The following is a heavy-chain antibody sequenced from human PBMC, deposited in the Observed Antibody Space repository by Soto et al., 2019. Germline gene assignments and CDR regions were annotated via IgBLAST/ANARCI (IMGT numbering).Heavy chain of an antibody. CDR1: GFTFSSYA. CDR3: ARDRGLSIAAPVGFDP. J-gene: IGHJ5*02. V-gene: IGHV3-30-3*01. CDR2: ISYDGSNK. D-gene: IGHD6-6*01. Sequence: QVQLVESGGGVVQPGRSLRLSCAASGFTFSSYAMHWVRQAPGKGLEWVAVISYDGSNKYYADSVKGRFTISRDNSKNTLYLQMNSLRAEDTAVYYCARDRGLSIAAPVGFDPWGQGTLVTVSS.